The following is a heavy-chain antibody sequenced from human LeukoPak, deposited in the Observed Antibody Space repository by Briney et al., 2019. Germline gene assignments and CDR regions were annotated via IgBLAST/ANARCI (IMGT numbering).Heavy chain of an antibody. D-gene: IGHD3-22*01. CDR1: GFTFDDSA. CDR3: AKWSTYYYDSSGHFDY. V-gene: IGHV3-9*01. J-gene: IGHJ4*02. CDR2: ISWTSGSI. Sequence: GGSLRLSGAASGFTFDDSAMLWVRQAPGKGLEWVSGISWTSGSIGYADSVKGRFTISRDNAKNSLFLQMNSLRTEDTAFYYCAKWSTYYYDSSGHFDYWGQGTLVTVSS.